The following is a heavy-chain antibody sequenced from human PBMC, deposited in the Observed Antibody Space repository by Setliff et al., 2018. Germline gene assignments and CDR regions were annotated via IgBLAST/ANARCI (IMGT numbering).Heavy chain of an antibody. Sequence: SETLSLTCTVSGASLRSGSNYWGWFRQPAGKGLEWVGRIYTDGTTNYNPSLKSRVSISADTSMNHFSLRMTSVSAADTAVYYCAKEHVVISFVTNTHHHYGMGVWGQGTTVTVSS. CDR1: GASLRSGSNY. J-gene: IGHJ6*02. D-gene: IGHD2-8*01. CDR2: IYTDGTT. CDR3: AKEHVVISFVTNTHHHYGMGV. V-gene: IGHV4-61*02.